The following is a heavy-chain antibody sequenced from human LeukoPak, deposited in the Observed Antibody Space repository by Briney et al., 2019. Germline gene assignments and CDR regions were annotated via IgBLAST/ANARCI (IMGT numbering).Heavy chain of an antibody. CDR1: GYTFTSYD. Sequence: ASVKVSCKASGYTFTSYDINWVRQATGQGLEWMGWMNPNSGNTGYAQKFQGRVTMTRNTSISTAYMELSSLRSEDTAVYYCARVQRGSVGATTFPYFQHWGQGTLVTVSS. D-gene: IGHD1-26*01. CDR2: MNPNSGNT. CDR3: ARVQRGSVGATTFPYFQH. V-gene: IGHV1-8*01. J-gene: IGHJ1*01.